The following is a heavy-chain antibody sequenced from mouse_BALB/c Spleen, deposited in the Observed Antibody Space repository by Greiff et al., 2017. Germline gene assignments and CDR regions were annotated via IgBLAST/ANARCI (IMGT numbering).Heavy chain of an antibody. V-gene: IGHV1S56*01. Sequence: VQLVESGPELVKPGASVRISCKASGYTFTSYYIHWVKQRPGQGLEWIGWIYPGNVNTKYNEKFKGKATLTADKSSSTAYMQLSSLTSEDSAVYFCARGRGYDDFDYWGQGTTLTVSS. CDR1: GYTFTSYY. CDR3: ARGRGYDDFDY. J-gene: IGHJ2*01. D-gene: IGHD2-14*01. CDR2: IYPGNVNT.